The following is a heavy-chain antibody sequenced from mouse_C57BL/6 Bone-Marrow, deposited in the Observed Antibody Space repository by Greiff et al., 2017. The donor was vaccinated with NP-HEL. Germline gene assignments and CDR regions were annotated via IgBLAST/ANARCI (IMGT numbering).Heavy chain of an antibody. V-gene: IGHV1-64*01. Sequence: QVQLQQPGAELVKPGASVKLSCKASGYTFTSYWMHWVKQRPGQGLEWIGMIHPTSGSTNYNEKFKSKATLTVDKSSSTAYMQLSSLTSEDSAVYYCARFYGSLYWYFDVWGTGTTVTVSS. J-gene: IGHJ1*03. D-gene: IGHD1-1*01. CDR2: IHPTSGST. CDR1: GYTFTSYW. CDR3: ARFYGSLYWYFDV.